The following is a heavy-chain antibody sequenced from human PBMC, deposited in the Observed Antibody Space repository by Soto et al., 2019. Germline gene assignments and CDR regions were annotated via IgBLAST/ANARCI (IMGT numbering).Heavy chain of an antibody. D-gene: IGHD1-1*01. Sequence: QVQLVESGGGVVQPGWSLRLSCAASGFTFSSYGMHWVRQAPGKGLEWVAVISYDGSNKYYADSVKGRFTISRDNSKNTLYLQMNSLRAEDTAVYYCAKAHWNHVVDYWGQGTLVTVSS. CDR3: AKAHWNHVVDY. V-gene: IGHV3-30*18. CDR1: GFTFSSYG. CDR2: ISYDGSNK. J-gene: IGHJ4*02.